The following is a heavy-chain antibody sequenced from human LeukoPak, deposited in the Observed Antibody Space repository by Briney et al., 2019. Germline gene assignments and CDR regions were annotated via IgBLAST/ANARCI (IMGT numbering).Heavy chain of an antibody. D-gene: IGHD3-22*01. Sequence: SVKVSCKASGGAFSSYAISWVRQAPGQGLEWMGRIIPIFGTANYAQKFQGRVTITTDESTSTAYMELSSLRSEDTAVYYCARVGDDYYDSSGYYRDYWGQGTLVTVSS. CDR3: ARVGDDYYDSSGYYRDY. CDR2: IIPIFGTA. V-gene: IGHV1-69*05. CDR1: GGAFSSYA. J-gene: IGHJ4*02.